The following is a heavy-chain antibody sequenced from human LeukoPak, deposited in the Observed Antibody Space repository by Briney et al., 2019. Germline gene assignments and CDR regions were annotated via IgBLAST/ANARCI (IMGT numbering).Heavy chain of an antibody. CDR1: GYTFTGYY. Sequence: ASVKVSCKASGYTFTGYYMHWVRQAPGQGLEWMGWINPNSGGTNYAQKFQGRVTMTRDTSISTAYMELSRLRSDDTAVYYCARGSRITMIVVVQPLGYWGQGTLVTVSS. J-gene: IGHJ4*02. CDR2: INPNSGGT. CDR3: ARGSRITMIVVVQPLGY. D-gene: IGHD3-22*01. V-gene: IGHV1-2*02.